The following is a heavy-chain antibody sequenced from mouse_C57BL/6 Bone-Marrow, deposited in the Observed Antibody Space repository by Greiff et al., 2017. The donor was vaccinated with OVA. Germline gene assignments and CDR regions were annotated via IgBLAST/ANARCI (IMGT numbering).Heavy chain of an antibody. CDR2: ISDGGSYT. D-gene: IGHD1-1*02. V-gene: IGHV5-4*01. Sequence: EVQGVESGGGLVKPGGSLKLSCAASGFTFSSYAMSWVRQTPEKRLEWVATISDGGSYTYYPDNVKGRFTISRDNAKNNLYLQMSHLKSEDTAMYYCARGVVQAYWGQGTLVTVSA. CDR1: GFTFSSYA. J-gene: IGHJ3*01. CDR3: ARGVVQAY.